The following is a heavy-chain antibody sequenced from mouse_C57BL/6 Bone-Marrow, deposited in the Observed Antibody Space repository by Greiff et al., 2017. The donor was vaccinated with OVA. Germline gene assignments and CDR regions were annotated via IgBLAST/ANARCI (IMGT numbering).Heavy chain of an antibody. D-gene: IGHD5-1*01. V-gene: IGHV1-19*01. CDR2: INHYNGGT. Sequence: VQLQQSGPVLVKPGASVKMSCKASGYTFTDYYMNWVKQTHGKSLAWIGGINHYNGGTCYNQKFKGKATLTVDKSSITAYMELNSLTSEDSAVYYCAIQSNYFDYWGQGTTLTVSS. CDR3: AIQSNYFDY. CDR1: GYTFTDYY. J-gene: IGHJ2*01.